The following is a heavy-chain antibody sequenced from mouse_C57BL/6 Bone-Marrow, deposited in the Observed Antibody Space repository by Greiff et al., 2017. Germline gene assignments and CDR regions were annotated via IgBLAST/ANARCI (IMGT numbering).Heavy chain of an antibody. Sequence: EVKLVESGGGLVKPGGSLKLSCAASGFTFSDYGMHWVRQAPEQGLEWVAYISSGSSTIYYADKVKGRFTISRDNARNTLFLQMTSLRSEDTAMYYCARRFSYYGNYGYFDVWGTGTTVTVSS. CDR1: GFTFSDYG. CDR2: ISSGSSTI. CDR3: ARRFSYYGNYGYFDV. D-gene: IGHD2-10*01. V-gene: IGHV5-17*01. J-gene: IGHJ1*03.